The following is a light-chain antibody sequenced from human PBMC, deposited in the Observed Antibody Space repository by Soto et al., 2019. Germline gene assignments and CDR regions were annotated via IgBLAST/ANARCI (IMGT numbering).Light chain of an antibody. CDR2: AAS. CDR3: QQSYATVRT. Sequence: IHMTHSPSSLSTSVLDRVTGTFLASQGISTLLNWYQQKPGKDPRLLIYAASRLQSGVPARFSGSGAETDFTLTITSLQPEDFGIYSCQQSYATVRTLGGGHKVDI. J-gene: IGKJ4*01. V-gene: IGKV1-39*01. CDR1: QGISTL.